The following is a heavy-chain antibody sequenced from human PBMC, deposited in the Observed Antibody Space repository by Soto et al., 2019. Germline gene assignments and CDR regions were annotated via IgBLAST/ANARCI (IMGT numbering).Heavy chain of an antibody. D-gene: IGHD1-7*01. CDR3: SRDRGRATGSRNYAFDI. V-gene: IGHV3-33*01. CDR2: IWYDGSNK. J-gene: IGHJ3*02. Sequence: GGSLRLSCAASGFTFSSYGMHWVRQAPGKGLEWVAVIWYDGSNKYNADSVTGRFTISRDNSKNTLYLQMNSLRAEATAVYYCSRDRGRATGSRNYAFDIWGQGTMVTVSS. CDR1: GFTFSSYG.